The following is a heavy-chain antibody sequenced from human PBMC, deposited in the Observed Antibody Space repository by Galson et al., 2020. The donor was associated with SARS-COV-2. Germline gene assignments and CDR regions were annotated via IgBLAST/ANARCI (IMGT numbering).Heavy chain of an antibody. Sequence: SETLSLTCAVYGGSFSGYYWSWIRQPPGKGLEWIGEINSRGSTNYNPSLKSRVTISVDTSKNHFSLKLSSVTAADTAVYYCAREENFFLVGTATRMCYFDYWGRETLATVSS. CDR1: GGSFSGYY. CDR3: AREENFFLVGTATRMCYFDY. J-gene: IGHJ4*02. V-gene: IGHV4-34*01. D-gene: IGHD2-21*02. CDR2: INSRGST.